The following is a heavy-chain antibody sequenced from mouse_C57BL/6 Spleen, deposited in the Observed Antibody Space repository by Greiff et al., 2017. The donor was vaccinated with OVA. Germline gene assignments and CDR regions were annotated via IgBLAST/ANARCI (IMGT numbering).Heavy chain of an antibody. CDR3: ALITTVVATGY. D-gene: IGHD1-1*01. J-gene: IGHJ2*01. CDR1: GYSFTDYN. CDR2: INPNYGTT. V-gene: IGHV1-39*01. Sequence: VHVKQSGPELVKPGASVKISCKASGYSFTDYNMNWVKQSKGKSLEWIGVINPNYGTTSYNQKFKGKATLTVDQSSSTAYMQLNSLTSEDSAVYYCALITTVVATGYWGQGTTLTVSS.